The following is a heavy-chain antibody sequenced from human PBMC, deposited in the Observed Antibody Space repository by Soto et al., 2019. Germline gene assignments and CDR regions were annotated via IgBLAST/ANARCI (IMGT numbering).Heavy chain of an antibody. CDR3: AKGSYSRYDLAYFDD. CDR1: GFSFDDYA. D-gene: IGHD5-12*01. CDR2: ISGSGDNK. V-gene: IGHV3-23*01. J-gene: IGHJ4*02. Sequence: GGSLRLSCAASGFSFDDYAMTWVRQAAGKGLECVSAISGSGDNKYYADSVKGRFTISRDNSKNTLYLQLNSRRAEDTALYYCAKGSYSRYDLAYFDDWGQGTLVTVSS.